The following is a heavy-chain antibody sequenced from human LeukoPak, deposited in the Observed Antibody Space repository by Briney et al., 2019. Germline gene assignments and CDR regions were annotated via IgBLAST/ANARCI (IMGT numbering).Heavy chain of an antibody. CDR3: ARGGKGYSHVPYAFDI. CDR1: GYTFTSYG. CDR2: ISAYNGNT. V-gene: IGHV1-18*01. D-gene: IGHD5-18*01. Sequence: ASVKVSCKASGYTFTSYGISWVRQAPGQGLEWMGWISAYNGNTNYAQKLQGRVTMTTDTSTSTAYMELRSLRSDDTAVYYCARGGKGYSHVPYAFDIWGQGTMVTVSS. J-gene: IGHJ3*02.